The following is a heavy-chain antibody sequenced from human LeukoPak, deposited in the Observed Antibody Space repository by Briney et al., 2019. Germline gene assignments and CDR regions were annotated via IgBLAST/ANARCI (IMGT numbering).Heavy chain of an antibody. CDR3: VRQGGGDNCR. CDR2: MYPWESE. D-gene: IGHD4-23*01. Sequence: GGCLRVSCVASGFTLITNDINWVRPAPGRGGEWVSIMYPWESEFYTGSVKGRFTVTRDESKKMMFLQMNTLRPDDTAMYYCVRQGGGDNCRGDQGALVTVSS. V-gene: IGHV3-66*02. CDR1: GFTLITND. J-gene: IGHJ4*01.